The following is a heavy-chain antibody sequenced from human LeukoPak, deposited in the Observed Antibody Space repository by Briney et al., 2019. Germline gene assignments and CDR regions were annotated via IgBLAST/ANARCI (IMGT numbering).Heavy chain of an antibody. CDR2: IYSGGST. V-gene: IGHV3-66*01. CDR3: ARDRAPAHYYDSSGYNAFDI. Sequence: GSLRLSCAASGFTVSSNYMSWVRQAPGKGLEWVSVIYSGGSTYYADSVKGRFTISRDNSKNTLYLQMNSLRAEDTAVYYCARDRAPAHYYDSSGYNAFDIWGQGTMVTVSS. CDR1: GFTVSSNY. J-gene: IGHJ3*02. D-gene: IGHD3-22*01.